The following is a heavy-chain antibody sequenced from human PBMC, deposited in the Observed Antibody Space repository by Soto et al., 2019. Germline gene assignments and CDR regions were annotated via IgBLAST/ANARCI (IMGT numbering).Heavy chain of an antibody. D-gene: IGHD4-17*01. CDR2: MNPDNGDT. CDR1: GYTFSSHD. V-gene: IGHV1-8*01. Sequence: VKVSCTASGYTFSSHDFNWVRQAPGQGLEWMGWMNPDNGDTGYSHKFRGRVTMTRDTSISTAYLELSSLRSEDTAVYYCARVLRVSGYGDHSLAYWGQGTLVTVSS. CDR3: ARVLRVSGYGDHSLAY. J-gene: IGHJ4*02.